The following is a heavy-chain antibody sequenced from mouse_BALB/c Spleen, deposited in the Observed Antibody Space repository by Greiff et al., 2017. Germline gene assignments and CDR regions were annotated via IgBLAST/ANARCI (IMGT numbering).Heavy chain of an antibody. V-gene: IGHV1-54*01. CDR3: ARKYGNYVFDY. Sequence: VQLQQSGAELVRPGTSVKVSCKASGYAFTNYLIEWVKQRPGQGLEWIGVINPGSGGTNYNEKFKGKATLTADKSSSTAYMQLSSLTSDDSAVYFCARKYGNYVFDYWGQGTTLTVSS. D-gene: IGHD2-10*02. CDR2: INPGSGGT. CDR1: GYAFTNYL. J-gene: IGHJ2*01.